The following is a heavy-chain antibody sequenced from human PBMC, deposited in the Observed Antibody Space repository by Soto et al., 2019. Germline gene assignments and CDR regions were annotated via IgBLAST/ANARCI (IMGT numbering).Heavy chain of an antibody. Sequence: GGSLRLSCAASGFTFSSYAMHWVRQAPGKGLEWVAVISYDGSNKYYTDSVKGRFTISRDNSKNTLYLQMNSLRAEDTAVYYCARDLGLDYWGQGTLVTVSS. CDR3: ARDLGLDY. J-gene: IGHJ4*02. CDR2: ISYDGSNK. CDR1: GFTFSSYA. V-gene: IGHV3-30-3*01. D-gene: IGHD7-27*01.